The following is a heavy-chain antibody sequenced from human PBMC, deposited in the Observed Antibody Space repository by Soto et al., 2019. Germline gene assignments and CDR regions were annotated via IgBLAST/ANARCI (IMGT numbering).Heavy chain of an antibody. J-gene: IGHJ3*02. D-gene: IGHD5-12*01. CDR1: GVSIDSCS. V-gene: IGHV1-69*04. Sequence: KLCWEASGVSIDSCSRSWVRHATEQGLEWMGRIIPILGIANYAQKFQGRVTITADKSTSTAYMELSSLRSEDTAVYYCARVPTISYDRPARFAAFAILGKGTMVTVS. CDR3: ARVPTISYDRPARFAAFAI. CDR2: IIPILGIA.